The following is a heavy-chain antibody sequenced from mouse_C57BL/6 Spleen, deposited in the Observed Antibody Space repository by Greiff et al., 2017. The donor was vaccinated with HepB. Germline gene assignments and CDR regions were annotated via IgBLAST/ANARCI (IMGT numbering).Heavy chain of an antibody. D-gene: IGHD2-12*01. CDR2: IRNKANNHAT. Sequence: EVQLVESGGGLVQPGGSMKLSCAASGFTFSDAWMDWVRQSPEKGLEWVAEIRNKANNHATYYAESVKGRFTISRDDSKSSVYLQMNSLRAEDTGIYYCTRRPIEVLYFDYWGQGTTLTVSS. J-gene: IGHJ2*01. CDR3: TRRPIEVLYFDY. CDR1: GFTFSDAW. V-gene: IGHV6-6*01.